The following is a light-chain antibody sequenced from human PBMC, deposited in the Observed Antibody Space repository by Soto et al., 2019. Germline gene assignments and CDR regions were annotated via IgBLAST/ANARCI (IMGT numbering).Light chain of an antibody. Sequence: EIVLTQSPGTLYFSPGERATLSCRASQSITNNYLAWYQQKSGQVPRLLLYGASTRPTGIPDRFSGSGSGTDFTLTITRLEPDDFAVYYCQHYGSSPRTFGQGTKVEIK. CDR2: GAS. J-gene: IGKJ1*01. CDR3: QHYGSSPRT. V-gene: IGKV3-20*01. CDR1: QSITNNY.